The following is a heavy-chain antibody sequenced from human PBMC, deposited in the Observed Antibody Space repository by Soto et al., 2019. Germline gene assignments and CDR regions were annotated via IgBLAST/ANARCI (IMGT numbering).Heavy chain of an antibody. Sequence: GGSLRLSCAASGFTFSSYWMSWVRQAPGKGLEWVANIKQDGSEKYYVDSVKGRFTISRDNAKNSLYLQMNSLRAEDTAVYYCARVRPHGDSYWYFDLWGRGTLVTAPQ. CDR2: IKQDGSEK. D-gene: IGHD4-17*01. J-gene: IGHJ2*01. CDR3: ARVRPHGDSYWYFDL. CDR1: GFTFSSYW. V-gene: IGHV3-7*01.